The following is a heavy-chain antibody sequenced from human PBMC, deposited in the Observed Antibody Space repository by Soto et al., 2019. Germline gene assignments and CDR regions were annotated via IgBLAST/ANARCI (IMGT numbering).Heavy chain of an antibody. D-gene: IGHD3-3*01. CDR1: GFTFSSYT. CDR2: ISGSGGST. Sequence: GGSLRLSCAASGFTFSSYTMSWVRQAPGKGLEWVSAISGSGGSTYYADSVKSRFTISRDNSKNTLYLQMNSLRAEDTAVYYCAKGTTMAQYDFWSGTYYYYGMDVWGQGTTVTVSS. CDR3: AKGTTMAQYDFWSGTYYYYGMDV. V-gene: IGHV3-23*01. J-gene: IGHJ6*02.